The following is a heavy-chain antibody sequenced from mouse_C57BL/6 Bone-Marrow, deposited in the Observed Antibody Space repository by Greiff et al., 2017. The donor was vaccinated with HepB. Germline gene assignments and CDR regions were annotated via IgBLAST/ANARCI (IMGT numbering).Heavy chain of an antibody. D-gene: IGHD1-1*01. CDR1: GYTFTSYW. J-gene: IGHJ1*03. V-gene: IGHV1-72*01. CDR2: IDPNSGGT. Sequence: VQLQQPGAELVKPGASVKLSCKASGYTFTSYWMHWVKQRPGRGLEWIGRIDPNSGGTKYNEKFKSKATLTVDKPSSTAYMQLSSLTSEDPAVYYCARRGYYGSSYVWYFDVWGTGTTVTVSS. CDR3: ARRGYYGSSYVWYFDV.